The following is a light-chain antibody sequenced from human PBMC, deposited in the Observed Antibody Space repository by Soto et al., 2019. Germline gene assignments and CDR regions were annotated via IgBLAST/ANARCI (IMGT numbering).Light chain of an antibody. V-gene: IGLV1-47*01. J-gene: IGLJ1*01. Sequence: QSVLTQPPSASGTPGQRVTISCSGSSSSIGSNYVYWYQQLPGTAPKLLIYRNNQRPSGVPDRFSGSKSGTSASLATSGLRSEDEPDYYCAAWDDSLSGHYVFGTGTKVTVL. CDR2: RNN. CDR3: AAWDDSLSGHYV. CDR1: SSSIGSNY.